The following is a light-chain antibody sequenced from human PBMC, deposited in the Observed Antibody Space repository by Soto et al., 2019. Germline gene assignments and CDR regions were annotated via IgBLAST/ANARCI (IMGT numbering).Light chain of an antibody. CDR1: SSDVGYYNY. CDR3: CSYTTSNALV. CDR2: EVS. V-gene: IGLV2-14*01. J-gene: IGLJ3*02. Sequence: QSALTQPASASGSPGQSITISCTGTSSDVGYYNYVSWYQQHPGKAPKLMLYEVSYRASGVSNRFSGSKSANTASLTISGLQGEDEADYYCCSYTTSNALVFGGGTKLTVL.